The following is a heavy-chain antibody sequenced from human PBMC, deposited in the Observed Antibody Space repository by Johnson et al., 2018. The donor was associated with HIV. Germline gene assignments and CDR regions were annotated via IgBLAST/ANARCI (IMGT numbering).Heavy chain of an antibody. Sequence: VQLVESGGGLVQPGGSLRLSCAASGFSISSNYMSWIRQAPGKGLEWVSVIYRAGSTYYADSVQDRFTISRDITKNTIYLKMNRLRAEDTAMYYCARDGTETGPDDAFDIWGQGTMVTVSS. D-gene: IGHD1-1*01. V-gene: IGHV3-66*01. CDR3: ARDGTETGPDDAFDI. J-gene: IGHJ3*02. CDR1: GFSISSNY. CDR2: IYRAGST.